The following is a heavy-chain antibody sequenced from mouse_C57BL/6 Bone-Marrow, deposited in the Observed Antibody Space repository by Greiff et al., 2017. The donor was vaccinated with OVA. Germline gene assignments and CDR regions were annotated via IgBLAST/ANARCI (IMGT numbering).Heavy chain of an antibody. CDR2: ISSGGSYT. Sequence: EVHLVESGGDLVKPGGSLKLSCAASGFTFSSYGMSWVRQTPDKRLEWVATISSGGSYTYYPDSVKGRFTISRDNAKNTLYLQMSSLKSEDTAMYYGARRGCSNWAMDYWGQGTSVTVSS. CDR3: ARRGCSNWAMDY. J-gene: IGHJ4*01. D-gene: IGHD2-5*01. CDR1: GFTFSSYG. V-gene: IGHV5-6*01.